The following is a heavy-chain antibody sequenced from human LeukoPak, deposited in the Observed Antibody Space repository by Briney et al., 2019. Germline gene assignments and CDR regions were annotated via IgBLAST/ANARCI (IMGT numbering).Heavy chain of an antibody. J-gene: IGHJ4*02. V-gene: IGHV3-30-3*01. CDR2: ISYDGSNK. Sequence: GGSLRLSCAASGFTFSSYAMHWVRQAPGKGLEWVAVISYDGSNKYYADTVKGRFTISRDNSKNTLYLQMNSLRAEDTAVYYCARERTRSGSPDYFDYWGQGTLVTVSS. D-gene: IGHD1-26*01. CDR3: ARERTRSGSPDYFDY. CDR1: GFTFSSYA.